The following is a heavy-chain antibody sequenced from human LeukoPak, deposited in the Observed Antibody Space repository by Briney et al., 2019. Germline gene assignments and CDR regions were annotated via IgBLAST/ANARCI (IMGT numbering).Heavy chain of an antibody. V-gene: IGHV3-23*01. J-gene: IGHJ4*02. D-gene: IGHD3-22*01. CDR2: ISGSGGST. CDR1: GFTFSSYA. Sequence: GGSLRLSCAASGFTFSSYAMGWVPQAPGKGLEWVSAISGSGGSTYYADSVKGRFTISRDNSKNTLYLQMNSLRAEDTAVYYCAKDPSVAYYYDSSINWGQGTLVTVSS. CDR3: AKDPSVAYYYDSSIN.